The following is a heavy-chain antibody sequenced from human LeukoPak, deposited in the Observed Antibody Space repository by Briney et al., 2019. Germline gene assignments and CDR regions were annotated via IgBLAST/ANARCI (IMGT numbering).Heavy chain of an antibody. CDR2: IIPILGIA. D-gene: IGHD3-22*01. V-gene: IGHV1-69*02. Sequence: SVKDSCKASGGTFISYIISWVGQAPGQGLEWMGRIIPILGIANNAQKFQGRITITADKSTTTAYMELSSLISEDTAVYYCASRGGSSGYYSDYWGQGTLVTVSS. J-gene: IGHJ4*02. CDR1: GGTFISYI. CDR3: ASRGGSSGYYSDY.